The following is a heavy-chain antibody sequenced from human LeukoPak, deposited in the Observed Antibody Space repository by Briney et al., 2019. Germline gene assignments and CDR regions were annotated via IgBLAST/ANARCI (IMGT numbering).Heavy chain of an antibody. Sequence: NPSETLSLTCTVSGGSISSYYWSWIRQPAGKGLEWIGRIYTSGSTNYNPSLKSRVTMSVDTSKNQFSLKLSSVTAADTAVYYCARVGTYYYGSGVNYYFDYWGQGTLVTVSS. V-gene: IGHV4-4*07. D-gene: IGHD3-10*01. CDR2: IYTSGST. CDR1: GGSISSYY. CDR3: ARVGTYYYGSGVNYYFDY. J-gene: IGHJ4*02.